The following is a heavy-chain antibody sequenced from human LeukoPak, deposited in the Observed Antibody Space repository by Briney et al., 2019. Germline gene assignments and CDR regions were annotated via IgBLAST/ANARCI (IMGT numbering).Heavy chain of an antibody. CDR1: GFTFSDYY. J-gene: IGHJ3*02. Sequence: GGSLRLSCAASGFTFSDYYMTWIRQAPGEGLEWVSYISGSYSIIYYADSVKGRFTISRDNAKNSLYLQMNSLRAEDTAVYYCAKDSDWLLASGAFDIWGQGTMVTVSS. CDR2: ISGSYSII. V-gene: IGHV3-11*01. D-gene: IGHD3-9*01. CDR3: AKDSDWLLASGAFDI.